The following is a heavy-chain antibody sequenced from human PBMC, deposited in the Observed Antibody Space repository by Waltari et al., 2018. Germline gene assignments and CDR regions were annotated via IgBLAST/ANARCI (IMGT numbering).Heavy chain of an antibody. Sequence: QVQLVESGGGVVQPGRSLRLSCAASGFTFSSYGMHWVSQAPGKGLEWVAVIWYDGSNKYYADSVKGRFTISRDNSKNTLYLQMNSLRAEDTAMYYCAKDSSELERPLRAFDIWGQGTMVTVSS. D-gene: IGHD1-1*01. J-gene: IGHJ3*02. CDR1: GFTFSSYG. CDR2: IWYDGSNK. CDR3: AKDSSELERPLRAFDI. V-gene: IGHV3-30*18.